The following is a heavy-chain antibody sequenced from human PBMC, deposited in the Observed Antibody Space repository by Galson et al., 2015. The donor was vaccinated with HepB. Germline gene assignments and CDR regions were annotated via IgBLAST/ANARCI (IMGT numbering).Heavy chain of an antibody. Sequence: SLRLSCAASGFTFINYAMSWVRQAPGKGLEWVSTISGSGGSTYYADSVKGRFTISRDNSKNTLSLQMNSLRAEDTAVYYCAKDVRSGYYSLWDYWGQGTLVTVSS. CDR1: GFTFINYA. V-gene: IGHV3-23*01. CDR3: AKDVRSGYYSLWDY. CDR2: ISGSGGST. D-gene: IGHD3-3*01. J-gene: IGHJ4*02.